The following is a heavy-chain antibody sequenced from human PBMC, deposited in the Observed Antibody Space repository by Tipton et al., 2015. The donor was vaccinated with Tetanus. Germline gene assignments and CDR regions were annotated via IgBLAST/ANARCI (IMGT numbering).Heavy chain of an antibody. CDR1: GGSISGSSYY. Sequence: GLVKPSETLSLTCTVSGGSISGSSYYWGWIRQPPGKGLEWIGSIYYSGSSYYNPTLKSRVTISVDTSKNQFSLKLLSVTAADTGVYYCARVANRSRRRGFDIWGQGTMVAVSS. V-gene: IGHV4-39*07. CDR2: IYYSGSS. CDR3: ARVANRSRRRGFDI. D-gene: IGHD2/OR15-2a*01. J-gene: IGHJ3*02.